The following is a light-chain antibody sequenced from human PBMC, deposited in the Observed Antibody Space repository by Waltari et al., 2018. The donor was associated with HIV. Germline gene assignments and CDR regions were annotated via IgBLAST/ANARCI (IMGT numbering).Light chain of an antibody. J-gene: IGLJ3*02. CDR3: ASWDDNLNSWV. Sequence: QSVVTQPPSASGTPGPRVTIPCSGSDPTIGSNYVYWYQDLPGTAPEFLIYKNKQRSSGVPDRFSGSKSDTSASLAISGLRSEDEADYYCASWDDNLNSWVFGGGTKLTVL. CDR2: KNK. V-gene: IGLV1-47*01. CDR1: DPTIGSNY.